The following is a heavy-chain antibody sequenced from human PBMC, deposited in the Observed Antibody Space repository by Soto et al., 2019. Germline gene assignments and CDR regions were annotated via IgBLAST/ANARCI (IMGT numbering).Heavy chain of an antibody. CDR2: INHVGIT. CDR1: GGSFRGFY. CDR3: ARAHDFWGGRQQPIDS. D-gene: IGHD3-3*01. V-gene: IGHV4-34*01. Sequence: SETLSLTCAVSGGSFRGFYWTWIRQSPGKGLEWLGDINHVGITNYNPSLKSRVSIPVDTSKSQFSLKLSSVTAADTAVYYCARAHDFWGGRQQPIDSWGREPWSPSPQ. J-gene: IGHJ4*02.